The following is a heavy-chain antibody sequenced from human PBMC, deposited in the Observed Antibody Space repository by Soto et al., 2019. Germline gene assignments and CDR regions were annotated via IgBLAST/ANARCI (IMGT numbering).Heavy chain of an antibody. Sequence: QVQLVQSGAELKKPGASVKVSCKASGYTFTSYGVSWVRQAPGQGLEWMGWINPYNRNPNYAHKLQGKVTMTTDTSTSTAYMDLRSVRYDYTPVYYCARDWFGVDYWGQGTLVTVSS. CDR1: GYTFTSYG. CDR3: ARDWFGVDY. V-gene: IGHV1-18*01. D-gene: IGHD3-16*01. J-gene: IGHJ4*02. CDR2: INPYNRNP.